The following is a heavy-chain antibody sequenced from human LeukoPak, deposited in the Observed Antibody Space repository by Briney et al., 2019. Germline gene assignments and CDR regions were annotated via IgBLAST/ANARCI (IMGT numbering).Heavy chain of an antibody. J-gene: IGHJ4*02. CDR3: ARGGLYDILTGYSDY. CDR2: FNPNSGGT. D-gene: IGHD3-9*01. CDR1: GYTFTGYY. V-gene: IGHV1-2*02. Sequence: ASVKVSCKASGYTFTGYYIHWVRQAPGQGLEWMGWFNPNSGGTNYAQKFQGRVTMTRDTSISTAYMELSRLRSDDTAVYYCARGGLYDILTGYSDYWGQGTLVTVSS.